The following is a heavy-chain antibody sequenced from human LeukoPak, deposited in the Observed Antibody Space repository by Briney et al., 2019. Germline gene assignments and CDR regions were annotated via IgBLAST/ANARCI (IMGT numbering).Heavy chain of an antibody. CDR2: INHSGST. J-gene: IGHJ4*02. D-gene: IGHD2-2*02. CDR1: GGSFSGYY. Sequence: SETLSLTCAVYGGSFSGYYWSWIRQPPGKGLEWIGEINHSGSTNYNPSLKSRVTISVDTSKNQFSLKLSSVTAADTAVYYCARGHPMYCSSTSCYKPVYFDYWGQGTLVTVSS. CDR3: ARGHPMYCSSTSCYKPVYFDY. V-gene: IGHV4-34*01.